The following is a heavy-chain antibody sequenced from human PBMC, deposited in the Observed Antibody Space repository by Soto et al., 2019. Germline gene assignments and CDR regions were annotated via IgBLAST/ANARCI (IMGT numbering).Heavy chain of an antibody. J-gene: IGHJ4*02. CDR3: ASRGRGQLVRSFDY. CDR1: GGTFSSYA. D-gene: IGHD6-13*01. CDR2: IIPIFGTA. Sequence: ASVKVSCKASGGTFSSYAISWVRQAPGQGLEWMGGIIPIFGTANYAQKFQGRVTITADKSTSTAYMELSSLRSEDTAVYYCASRGRGQLVRSFDYWGQGTLVTVSS. V-gene: IGHV1-69*06.